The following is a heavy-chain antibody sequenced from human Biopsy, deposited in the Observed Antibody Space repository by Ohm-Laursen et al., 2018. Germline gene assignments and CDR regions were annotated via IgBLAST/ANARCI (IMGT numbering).Heavy chain of an antibody. CDR3: ARNTGWYGDLYYFDY. CDR1: GYSFTSYY. CDR2: INPSGSTT. Sequence: GASVTVSCKASGYSFTSYYMHWVRQPPGQGLEWMGMINPSGSTTSYPQIFQGRVTLTRDTSKSTVYMELSSPRSADTAVYFCARNTGWYGDLYYFDYWGQGTLVTVSS. D-gene: IGHD6-19*01. J-gene: IGHJ4*02. V-gene: IGHV1-46*01.